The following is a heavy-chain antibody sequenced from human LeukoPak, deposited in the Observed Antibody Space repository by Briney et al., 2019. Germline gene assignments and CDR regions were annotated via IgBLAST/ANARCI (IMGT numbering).Heavy chain of an antibody. Sequence: GGSLRLSCTASGFAFSRYWMTWVRQAPGKGLEWVANIKEDGSAKYYVDSMKGRFTISRDSAKNSLYLQINSLRAEDTAVYYCARDSPGYGGYSYWGQGTLVTVSS. CDR3: ARDSPGYGGYSY. V-gene: IGHV3-7*04. D-gene: IGHD5-12*01. CDR1: GFAFSRYW. CDR2: IKEDGSAK. J-gene: IGHJ4*02.